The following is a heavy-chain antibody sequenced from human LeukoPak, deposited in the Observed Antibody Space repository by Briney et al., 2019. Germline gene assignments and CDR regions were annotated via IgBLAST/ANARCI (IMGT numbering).Heavy chain of an antibody. V-gene: IGHV3-7*01. Sequence: GGSLRLSCAASGFTFGSYWMSWVRQAPGKGLEWVANIKQDGSEKYYVDSVKGRFTISRDNGKTSLYLQINSLRAEDTAVYYCARDCSGTNCYRGGFDPWGQGTLVTVSS. CDR1: GFTFGSYW. CDR3: ARDCSGTNCYRGGFDP. J-gene: IGHJ5*02. D-gene: IGHD2-2*01. CDR2: IKQDGSEK.